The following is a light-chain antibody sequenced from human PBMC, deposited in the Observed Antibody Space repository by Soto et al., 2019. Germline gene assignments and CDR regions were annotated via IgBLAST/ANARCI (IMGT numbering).Light chain of an antibody. CDR3: QQSYSTPPVT. CDR1: QSISRY. CDR2: GAT. V-gene: IGKV1-39*01. J-gene: IGKJ3*01. Sequence: DIQMTQSPSSLSASVGDTVTITCRASQSISRYLNWYQQKPGEAPNLLIYGATSLQSGVPSRFSGSGSGTDFTLTISSLQPEDFATYYCQQSYSTPPVTFGPGTKVDI.